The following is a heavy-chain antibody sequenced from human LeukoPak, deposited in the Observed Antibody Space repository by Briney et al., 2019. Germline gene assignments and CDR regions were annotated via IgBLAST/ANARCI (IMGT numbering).Heavy chain of an antibody. CDR2: IRYDGSNK. D-gene: IGHD4-17*01. Sequence: PGGSLRLSCAASGFTFSSYGMHWVRQAPGKGLEWVAFIRYDGSNKYYADSVKGRFTISRDNSKNTLYLQMNSLRAEDTAVYYCAKDQDDYGGSFDYRGQGTLVTVSS. CDR1: GFTFSSYG. V-gene: IGHV3-30*02. CDR3: AKDQDDYGGSFDY. J-gene: IGHJ4*02.